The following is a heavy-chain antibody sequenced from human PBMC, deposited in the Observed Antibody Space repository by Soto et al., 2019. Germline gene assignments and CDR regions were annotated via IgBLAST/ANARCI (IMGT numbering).Heavy chain of an antibody. Sequence: QVQLLQSGAEVKKPGSSVRVSCEASGGTFRTYAISWVRQAPGQGLEWMGEIIPIFGTVNYAQKFQGRVTSTADESTTTVYMYLRSLRSEDTAVYYCAKGAVAGTPTSYYYYGMDVWGQGTTVTVSS. D-gene: IGHD6-19*01. CDR3: AKGAVAGTPTSYYYYGMDV. V-gene: IGHV1-69*12. CDR1: GGTFRTYA. J-gene: IGHJ6*02. CDR2: IIPIFGTV.